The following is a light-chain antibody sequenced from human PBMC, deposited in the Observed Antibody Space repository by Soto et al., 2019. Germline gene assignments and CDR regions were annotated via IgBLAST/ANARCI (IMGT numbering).Light chain of an antibody. CDR2: DVS. Sequence: QAVVTQPASVSGSPGQSITISCTGTSSDVGAYNYVSWYQQHPGKAPKLMIYDVSNRPSGVSNRFSGSKSGNTASLTISGLQAEDEADYYCSSYTSSSTPVVIGGGTKLTVL. CDR3: SSYTSSSTPVV. CDR1: SSDVGAYNY. J-gene: IGLJ2*01. V-gene: IGLV2-14*03.